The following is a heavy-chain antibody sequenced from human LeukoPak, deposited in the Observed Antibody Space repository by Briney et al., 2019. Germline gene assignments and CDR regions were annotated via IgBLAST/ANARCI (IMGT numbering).Heavy chain of an antibody. CDR3: AKDGYCSSTSCYLNWFDP. CDR1: GFTFSSYA. D-gene: IGHD2-2*03. Sequence: GGSLRLSCAASGFTFSSYAMSWVRQAPGKGLEWVPDISGSGGRTYYADSVKGRFTISRDNSKNTLYLQMNSLRAEDTAVYYCAKDGYCSSTSCYLNWFDPWGQGTLVTVSS. CDR2: ISGSGGRT. V-gene: IGHV3-23*01. J-gene: IGHJ5*02.